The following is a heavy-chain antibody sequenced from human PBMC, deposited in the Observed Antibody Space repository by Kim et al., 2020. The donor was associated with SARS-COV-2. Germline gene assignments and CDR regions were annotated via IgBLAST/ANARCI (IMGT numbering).Heavy chain of an antibody. D-gene: IGHD3-10*01. Sequence: SETLSLTCAVYGGSFSGYYWSWIRQPPGKGLEWIGEINHSGSTNYNPSLKSRVTISVDTSKNQFSLKLSSVTAADTAVYYCASSRYSSWGGFYYYYGMDVWGQGTTVTVSS. CDR3: ASSRYSSWGGFYYYYGMDV. CDR2: INHSGST. J-gene: IGHJ6*02. V-gene: IGHV4-34*01. CDR1: GGSFSGYY.